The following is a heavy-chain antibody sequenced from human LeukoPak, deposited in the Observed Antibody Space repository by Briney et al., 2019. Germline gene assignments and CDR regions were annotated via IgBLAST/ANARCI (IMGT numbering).Heavy chain of an antibody. CDR3: ARGDGGLLWFGELFDP. CDR2: INHSGST. D-gene: IGHD3-10*01. V-gene: IGHV4-34*01. CDR1: GGSFSGYY. Sequence: RPSETLSLTCAVYGGSFSGYYWSWIRQPPGKGLEWIGEINHSGSTNYNPSLKSRVTISVDTSKNQFSLKLSSVTAADTAVYYCARGDGGLLWFGELFDPWGQETLVTVSS. J-gene: IGHJ5*02.